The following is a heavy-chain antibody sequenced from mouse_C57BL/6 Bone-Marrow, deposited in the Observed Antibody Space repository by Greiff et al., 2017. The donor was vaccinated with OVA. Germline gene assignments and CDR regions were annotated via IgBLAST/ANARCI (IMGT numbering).Heavy chain of an antibody. CDR3: ARRLRGYDTRFDY. CDR2: IGTSSSST. CDR1: GYTFTSYW. J-gene: IGHJ2*01. Sequence: QVQLQQPGAELVKPGASLKLSCKASGYTFTSYWMQWVKQTPGQGLEWVAEIGTSSSSTYYTHTVKGKATLTVDNSTSTAYLQLSSLTSEDSAVYYCARRLRGYDTRFDYWGQGTTLTVSS. V-gene: IGHV1-50*01. D-gene: IGHD2-2*01.